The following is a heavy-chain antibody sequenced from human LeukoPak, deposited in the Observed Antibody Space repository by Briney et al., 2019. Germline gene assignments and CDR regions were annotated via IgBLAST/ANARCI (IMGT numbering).Heavy chain of an antibody. V-gene: IGHV4-39*01. J-gene: IGHJ4*01. CDR1: GGSLSSSSYY. CDR2: IYSSGST. D-gene: IGHD2-21*02. Sequence: PSETLSLTCTVSGGSLSSSSYYWGWIRQPPGKGLEWIGNIYSSGSTYFNSSLKSRVTISIDTSKNQVSLKMSSVTAADTAVYYCAKSDGYGLIDYWGQGTLVTVSS. CDR3: AKSDGYGLIDY.